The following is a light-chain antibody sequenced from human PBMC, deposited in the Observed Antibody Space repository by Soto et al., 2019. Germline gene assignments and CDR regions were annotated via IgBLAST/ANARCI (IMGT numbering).Light chain of an antibody. V-gene: IGKV4-1*01. CDR2: WAS. CDR1: QTLLFRSNNKDH. CDR3: QQYDTTPS. J-gene: IGKJ1*01. Sequence: DIMLTQSPASLAVSLGEEATINCESSQTLLFRSNNKDHLAWYQQKPGQPPKLLVYWASTRESGVPDRFSGSGSGTDFTLTITILQAEDVAVYYCQQYDTTPSCGQGTKVEIK.